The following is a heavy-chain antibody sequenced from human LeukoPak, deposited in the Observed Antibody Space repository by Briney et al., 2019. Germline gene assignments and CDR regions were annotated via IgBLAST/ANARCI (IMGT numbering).Heavy chain of an antibody. Sequence: ASVKVSCKASGYTFTSYGISWVRQAPGQGLEWMGWISAYNGNTNYAQKLQGRVTMTTDTSTSTAYMELRSLRSDDTAVYYCARDLGYYDSSGSDYYYYMDVWGKGTTVTVSS. CDR2: ISAYNGNT. J-gene: IGHJ6*03. CDR1: GYTFTSYG. D-gene: IGHD3-22*01. V-gene: IGHV1-18*01. CDR3: ARDLGYYDSSGSDYYYYMDV.